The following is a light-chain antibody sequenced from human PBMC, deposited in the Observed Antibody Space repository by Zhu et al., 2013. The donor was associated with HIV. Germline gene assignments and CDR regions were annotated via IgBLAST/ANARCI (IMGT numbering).Light chain of an antibody. CDR1: SSDDYKY. J-gene: IGLJ2*01. CDR3: SSYRRTRTL. V-gene: IGLV2-14*03. Sequence: QSALTQPASVSGSPGQSITISCTGFSSDDYKYVSWYQQHPGKAPKLIIYEVSNRPSGVSSRFSGSKSGNTASLTISGLQAEDEAEYYCSSYRRTRTLFGGGTKLTVL. CDR2: EVS.